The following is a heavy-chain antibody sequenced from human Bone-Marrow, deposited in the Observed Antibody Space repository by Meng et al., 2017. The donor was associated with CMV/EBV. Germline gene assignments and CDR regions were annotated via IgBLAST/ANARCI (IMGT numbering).Heavy chain of an antibody. CDR2: INIGGTT. Sequence: GESLKISCAASGISVSRNYMSWVRQAPGKGLEWLSVINIGGTTYYADSVKDRFTTFRDKSKNTVYLQMNSLRGEDTAVYYCAKDRIMGASCFQHWGQGTLVTVSS. CDR1: GISVSRNY. J-gene: IGHJ1*01. D-gene: IGHD1-26*01. V-gene: IGHV3-66*02. CDR3: AKDRIMGASCFQH.